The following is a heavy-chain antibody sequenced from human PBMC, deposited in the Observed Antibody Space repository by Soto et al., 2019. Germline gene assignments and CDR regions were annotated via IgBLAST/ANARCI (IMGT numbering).Heavy chain of an antibody. Sequence: GGSLRLSCASSGFTFSSYAMHWVRQAPGKGLEWVAVISYDGSNKYYADSVKGRFTISRDNSKNTLYLQMNSLRAEDTAVYYCARGEYYYDSSGYYFQHWGQGTLVTVSS. CDR2: ISYDGSNK. CDR3: ARGEYYYDSSGYYFQH. J-gene: IGHJ1*01. D-gene: IGHD3-22*01. V-gene: IGHV3-30*04. CDR1: GFTFSSYA.